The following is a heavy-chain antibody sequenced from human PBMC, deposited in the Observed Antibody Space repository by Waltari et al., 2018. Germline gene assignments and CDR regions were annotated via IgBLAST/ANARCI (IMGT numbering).Heavy chain of an antibody. CDR2: NSGNGEST. D-gene: IGHD3-22*01. V-gene: IGHV3-23*04. CDR3: AKFYYDTNSPISAFDI. J-gene: IGHJ3*02. Sequence: EVQLVESGGGLVKPGGSLRLSCAASGFTFSTYAMSWDRQAPGKGLEWVSANSGNGESTYYADSVRGRFIISRDNSKNTLYLQMNSLRVGDTAVYYCAKFYYDTNSPISAFDIWGQGTMVTVSS. CDR1: GFTFSTYA.